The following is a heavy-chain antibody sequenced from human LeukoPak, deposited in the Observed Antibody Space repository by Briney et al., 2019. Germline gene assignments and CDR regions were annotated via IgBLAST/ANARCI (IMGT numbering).Heavy chain of an antibody. V-gene: IGHV1-69*04. D-gene: IGHD5-12*01. Sequence: ASVKVSCKASGGTFSSYAISWVRQAPGQGLEWMGRIIPILGIANYAQKFQGRVTITADKSTSTAYMELSSLRSEDTAVYYCAIYSGYDTHYYYYGMDVWGQGTTVTVSS. CDR3: AIYSGYDTHYYYYGMDV. CDR2: IIPILGIA. J-gene: IGHJ6*02. CDR1: GGTFSSYA.